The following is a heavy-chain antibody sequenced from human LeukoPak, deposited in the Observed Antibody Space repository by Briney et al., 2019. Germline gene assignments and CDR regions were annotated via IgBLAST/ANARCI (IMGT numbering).Heavy chain of an antibody. V-gene: IGHV4-4*02. D-gene: IGHD5-18*01. CDR2: IYHSGST. CDR1: GGSISSSNW. Sequence: SETLSLTCAVSGGSISSSNWWSWVRQPPGKGLEWIGEIYHSGSTNYNPSLKSRVTISVDKSKNQFSLKLSSVTAADTAVYYCARVDTAMDYYYYYGMDVWGQGTTVTVSS. CDR3: ARVDTAMDYYYYYGMDV. J-gene: IGHJ6*02.